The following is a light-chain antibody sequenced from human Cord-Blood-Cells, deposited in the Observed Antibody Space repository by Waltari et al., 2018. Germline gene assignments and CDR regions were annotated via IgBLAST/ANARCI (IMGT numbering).Light chain of an antibody. CDR1: SPNTGTNA. CDR3: AAWDDSLNGYV. J-gene: IGLJ1*01. CDR2: YDD. Sequence: QSVLTQPPSVSEHPRQRVTISSSGSSPNTGTNAVTWYQHLPGKAPKLLIYYDDLLPSGVSDRFSGSKSGTSASLAISVLQSEDEADYYCAAWDDSLNGYVFGTGTKVTVL. V-gene: IGLV1-36*01.